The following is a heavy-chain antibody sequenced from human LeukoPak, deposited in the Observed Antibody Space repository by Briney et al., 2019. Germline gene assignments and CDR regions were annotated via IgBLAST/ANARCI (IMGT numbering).Heavy chain of an antibody. D-gene: IGHD3-16*01. CDR1: GGSFSGYY. CDR2: INHSGST. CDR3: ARRRMGGPPGLDY. V-gene: IGHV4-34*01. J-gene: IGHJ4*02. Sequence: PSETLSLTCAVYGGSFSGYYWSWIRQPPGKGLEWIGEINHSGSTNYNPSLKSRVTISVDTSKNQFSLKLSSVTAADTAVYYCARRRMGGPPGLDYWGQGTLVTVSS.